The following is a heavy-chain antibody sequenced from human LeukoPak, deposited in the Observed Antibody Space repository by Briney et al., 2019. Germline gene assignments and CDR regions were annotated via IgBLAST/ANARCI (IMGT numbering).Heavy chain of an antibody. CDR1: GFSLSSYA. Sequence: GGSLRLSCAASGFSLSSYAMHWVRQAPGKGLEYVSAMSSDGGTTYYANSVKGRFTISRDNSKNTLYLQMGSLRAEDMAIYYCTRSCTSTRCFAAFDFWGQGTMVTVSS. CDR2: MSSDGGTT. J-gene: IGHJ3*01. CDR3: TRSCTSTRCFAAFDF. V-gene: IGHV3-64*01. D-gene: IGHD2-2*01.